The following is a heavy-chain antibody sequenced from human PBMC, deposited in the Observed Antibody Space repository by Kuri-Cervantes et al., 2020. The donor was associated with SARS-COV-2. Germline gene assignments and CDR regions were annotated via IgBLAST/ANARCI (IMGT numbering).Heavy chain of an antibody. J-gene: IGHJ4*02. V-gene: IGHV1-8*02. CDR2: MNPNSGNT. CDR1: GYTFTSYD. Sequence: GESLKISCAASGYTFTSYDINWVRQATGQGLEWMGWMNPNSGNTGYAQKFQGRVTMTRNTSISTAYMELSSLRSEDTAVYYCARGNVGGLDYWGQGTLVTVSS. D-gene: IGHD3-16*01. CDR3: ARGNVGGLDY.